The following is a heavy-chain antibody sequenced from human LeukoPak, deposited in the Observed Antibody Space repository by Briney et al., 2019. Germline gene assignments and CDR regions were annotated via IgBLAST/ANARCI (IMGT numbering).Heavy chain of an antibody. Sequence: GGSLRLSCAASGFTFSSYWMNWARQAPGKGLEWVSSISSGSSYINYADSVKGRFTISRDNAKNSLYLQMNSLRAEDTAVYYCATRIITVFGVANDYWGQGTLVTVSS. CDR1: GFTFSSYW. CDR2: ISSGSSYI. D-gene: IGHD3-3*01. J-gene: IGHJ4*02. CDR3: ATRIITVFGVANDY. V-gene: IGHV3-21*01.